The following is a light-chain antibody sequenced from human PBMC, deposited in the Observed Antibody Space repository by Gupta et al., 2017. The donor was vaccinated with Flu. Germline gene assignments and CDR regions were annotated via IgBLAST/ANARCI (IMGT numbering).Light chain of an antibody. CDR3: QQSANVSPT. CDR2: DAS. Sequence: DIQMTQSAYSLSASVGDRVTITCRTSQYIGRYLNWYQQKPGKAPKFLIYDASTLQRGIPSRFSGSGSVTDFALTISSLQPEDFATYYCQQSANVSPTFGQGTKVEV. CDR1: QYIGRY. J-gene: IGKJ1*01. V-gene: IGKV1-39*01.